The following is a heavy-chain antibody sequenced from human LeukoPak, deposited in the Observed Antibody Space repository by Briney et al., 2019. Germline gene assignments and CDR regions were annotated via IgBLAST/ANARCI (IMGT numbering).Heavy chain of an antibody. D-gene: IGHD6-19*01. CDR3: AKDLQQWLALDY. V-gene: IGHV3-30*18. Sequence: GGSLRLSCAASGFTFSSYGMHWVRQAPGKGLERVAVISYDGSNKYYADSVKGRFTISRDNSKNTLYLQMNSLRAEDTAVFFCAKDLQQWLALDYWGQGTLVTVSS. J-gene: IGHJ4*02. CDR1: GFTFSSYG. CDR2: ISYDGSNK.